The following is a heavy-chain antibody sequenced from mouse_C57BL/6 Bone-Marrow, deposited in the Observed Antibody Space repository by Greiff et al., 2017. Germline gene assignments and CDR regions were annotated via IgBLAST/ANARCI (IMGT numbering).Heavy chain of an antibody. Sequence: EVKLEESGGGLVKPGGSLKLSCAASGFTFSSYAMSWVRQTPEKRLEWVATISDGGSYTYYPDNVKGRFTISRDNAKNNLYLQMSHLKSEDTAMYYCARDRGSSYKYFDYWGQGTTLTVSS. CDR2: ISDGGSYT. J-gene: IGHJ2*01. CDR1: GFTFSSYA. V-gene: IGHV5-4*01. D-gene: IGHD1-1*01. CDR3: ARDRGSSYKYFDY.